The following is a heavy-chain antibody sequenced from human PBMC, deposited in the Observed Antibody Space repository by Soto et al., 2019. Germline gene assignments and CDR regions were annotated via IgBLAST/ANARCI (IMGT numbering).Heavy chain of an antibody. CDR3: ARGRLWGSYRSNLDY. D-gene: IGHD3-16*02. CDR1: GGSISSGDYY. CDR2: IYYSGST. V-gene: IGHV4-30-4*01. Sequence: KTSETLSLTCTVSGGSISSGDYYWSWIRQPPGKGLEWIGYIYYSGSTYYNPSLKSRVTISVDTSKNQFSLKLSSVTAADTAVYYCARGRLWGSYRSNLDYWGQGTLVTVSS. J-gene: IGHJ4*02.